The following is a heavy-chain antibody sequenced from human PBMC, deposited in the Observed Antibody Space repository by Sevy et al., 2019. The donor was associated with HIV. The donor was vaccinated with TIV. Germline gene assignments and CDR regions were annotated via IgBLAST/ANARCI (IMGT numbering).Heavy chain of an antibody. V-gene: IGHV3-49*03. CDR2: ITRNSYEAYGGTT. CDR1: GFTFDDYA. Sequence: GGSLRLSCTTSGFTFDDYAMSWFRQAPGKGLEWVAFITRNSYEAYGGTTDYAAYVKGRIIISRDDSKSFAYLQMNSLKTEDTAVYYCTRGLATADTPEYYFDYWGQGTLVTVSS. D-gene: IGHD5-12*01. CDR3: TRGLATADTPEYYFDY. J-gene: IGHJ4*02.